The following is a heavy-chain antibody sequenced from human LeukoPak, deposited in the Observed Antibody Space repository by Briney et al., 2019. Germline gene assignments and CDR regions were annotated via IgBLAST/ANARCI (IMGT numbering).Heavy chain of an antibody. Sequence: GGSLRLSCAASGFTFSTYGMHWVRQAPGKGLEWVAVISYDGSNEYYADSVKGRFTISRDNSKNTLYLQMSSLRAEDTAVYYCAKEFDRGLPDYWGQGTLVTVPS. CDR1: GFTFSTYG. CDR2: ISYDGSNE. CDR3: AKEFDRGLPDY. J-gene: IGHJ4*02. V-gene: IGHV3-30*18. D-gene: IGHD2-21*01.